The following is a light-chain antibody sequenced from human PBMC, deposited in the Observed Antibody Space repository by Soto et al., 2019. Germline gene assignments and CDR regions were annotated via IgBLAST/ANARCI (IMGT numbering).Light chain of an antibody. CDR1: QSVSSY. J-gene: IGKJ4*01. CDR2: DAS. V-gene: IGKV3-11*01. CDR3: HQRGNWPAT. Sequence: EIVLTQSPATLSLSPGERATLSCRASQSVSSYLAWYQQKSGQAPRLLIYDASNRATGIPARFSGSGSGTDFTLTISSLEPEDFAVYYCHQRGNWPATFGGGTKVDIK.